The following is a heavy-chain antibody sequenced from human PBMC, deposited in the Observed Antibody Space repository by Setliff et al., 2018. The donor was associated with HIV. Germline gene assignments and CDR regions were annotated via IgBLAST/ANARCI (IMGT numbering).Heavy chain of an antibody. V-gene: IGHV4-39*07. CDR1: GVTFSSNIYY. CDR3: ARSSMAGFDY. CDR2: IHLSDT. D-gene: IGHD6-19*01. J-gene: IGHJ4*02. Sequence: SETLSLTCAVSGVTFSSNIYYWGWIRLSPTKGLEWIGSIHLSDTYYNPSLKSRVTISVDTSKDQFSLKLTSLTAADTAVYYCARSSMAGFDYWGQGKLVTVSS.